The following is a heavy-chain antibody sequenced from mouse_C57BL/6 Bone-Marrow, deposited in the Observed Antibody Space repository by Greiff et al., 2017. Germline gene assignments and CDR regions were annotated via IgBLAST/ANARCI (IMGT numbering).Heavy chain of an antibody. CDR1: GYAFSSYW. Sequence: VKLVESGAELVKPGASVKISCKASGYAFSSYWMNWVKQRPGKGLEWIGQIYPGDGDTNYNGKFKGKATLTADKSSSTAYMQLSSLTSEDSAVYFCARSRDGYFAYWGQGTLVTVSA. CDR2: IYPGDGDT. CDR3: ARSRDGYFAY. V-gene: IGHV1-80*01. D-gene: IGHD2-3*01. J-gene: IGHJ3*01.